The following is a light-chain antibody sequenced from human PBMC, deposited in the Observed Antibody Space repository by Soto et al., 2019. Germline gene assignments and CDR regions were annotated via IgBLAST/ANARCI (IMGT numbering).Light chain of an antibody. J-gene: IGKJ1*01. CDR3: QHYNTYSST. CDR2: EAS. Sequence: DIQMTQSPATLSASVGDRVTITCRASQNIYTWLAWYQQKPGKAPKLLIYEASSLETGVPSRFSGSGSGTEFTLTISSLQPDDFATYYCQHYNTYSSTFGQGTKVDIK. V-gene: IGKV1-5*03. CDR1: QNIYTW.